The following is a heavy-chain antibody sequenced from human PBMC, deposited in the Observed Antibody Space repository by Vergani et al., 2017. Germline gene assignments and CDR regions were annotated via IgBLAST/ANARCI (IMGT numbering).Heavy chain of an antibody. J-gene: IGHJ6*03. CDR3: ARLVVPAAIPHYYYYYYMDV. Sequence: EVQLVQSGAEVKKPGESLKISCKGSGYRFSTYWIGWVRQMPGKGLEWMGIIYPGDSDTRYSPSFQGQVTISADKSISTAYLQWSSLKASDTAMYYCARLVVPAAIPHYYYYYYMDVWGKGTTVTVSS. D-gene: IGHD2-2*01. CDR2: IYPGDSDT. CDR1: GYRFSTYW. V-gene: IGHV5-51*01.